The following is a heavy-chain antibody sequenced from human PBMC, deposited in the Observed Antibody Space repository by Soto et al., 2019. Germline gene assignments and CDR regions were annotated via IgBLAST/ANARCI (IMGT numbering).Heavy chain of an antibody. CDR1: GFTFSNYA. D-gene: IGHD2-2*01. CDR3: AKDGGPVYCNSPGCSAKHFDY. J-gene: IGHJ4*02. V-gene: IGHV3-30*18. CDR2: ISYDGDNE. Sequence: QVQLVESGGGVVQPGRSLRLSCAASGFTFSNYAMHWVRQAPGKGLEWLAIISYDGDNEYYADSVRGRFTISRDNSKNKWYLQPNNLRHADTAVYYCAKDGGPVYCNSPGCSAKHFDYWGQGTLVTVSS.